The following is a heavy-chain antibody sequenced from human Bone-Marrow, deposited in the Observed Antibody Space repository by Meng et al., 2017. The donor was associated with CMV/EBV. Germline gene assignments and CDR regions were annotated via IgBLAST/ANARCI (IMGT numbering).Heavy chain of an antibody. CDR3: ARGPPSTRLLPAAIDYYYYGMDV. V-gene: IGHV1-69*02. D-gene: IGHD2-2*01. Sequence: SVKVSCKASGGTFSSYTISWVRQAPGQGLEWMGRIIPILGIANYAQKFQGRVTITADKSTSTAHMELSSLRSEDTAVYYCARGPPSTRLLPAAIDYYYYGMDVWGQGTTVTVSS. J-gene: IGHJ6*02. CDR1: GGTFSSYT. CDR2: IIPILGIA.